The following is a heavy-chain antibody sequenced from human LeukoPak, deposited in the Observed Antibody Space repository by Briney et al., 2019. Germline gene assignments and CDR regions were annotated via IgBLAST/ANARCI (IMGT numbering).Heavy chain of an antibody. D-gene: IGHD5-18*01. CDR3: AREGTAMVSFDY. J-gene: IGHJ4*02. Sequence: GGSLRLSCAASGFTFSSYEMNWVRQAPGKGLEWVSYISSGGNTIYYADSVKGRFTISGDNAKNSLYLQMNSLRAEDTAVYYCAREGTAMVSFDYWGQGTLVTVSS. CDR1: GFTFSSYE. V-gene: IGHV3-48*03. CDR2: ISSGGNTI.